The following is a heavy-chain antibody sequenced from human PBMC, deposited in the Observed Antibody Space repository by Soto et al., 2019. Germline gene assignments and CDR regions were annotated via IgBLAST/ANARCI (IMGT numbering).Heavy chain of an antibody. Sequence: QITLKESGPTLVKPKKTLTLTCTFSGFSLTKTGVGMGWLRQPPGKALELLALVYWDDVKRYSQYLKSRLTITTNTSKNQGVLSVTHMDPVETATYYCAHKSLGDYVVWAFDIWGQGTLVTVSS. V-gene: IGHV2-5*02. D-gene: IGHD4-17*01. CDR1: GFSLTKTGVG. J-gene: IGHJ3*02. CDR3: AHKSLGDYVVWAFDI. CDR2: VYWDDVK.